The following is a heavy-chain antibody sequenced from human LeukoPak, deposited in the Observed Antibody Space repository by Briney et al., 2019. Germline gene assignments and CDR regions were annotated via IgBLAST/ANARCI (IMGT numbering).Heavy chain of an antibody. CDR3: ARVSASSGYDY. Sequence: GASVTVSCKASGGTFSSYTISWVRQAPGQGLEWMGGINPIFCTANYAQKFQGRVTITTDESTITAYMELSSLRSEDTAVYYCARVSASSGYDYWGQGTLVTVSS. D-gene: IGHD3-22*01. CDR2: INPIFCTA. CDR1: GGTFSSYT. V-gene: IGHV1-69*05. J-gene: IGHJ4*02.